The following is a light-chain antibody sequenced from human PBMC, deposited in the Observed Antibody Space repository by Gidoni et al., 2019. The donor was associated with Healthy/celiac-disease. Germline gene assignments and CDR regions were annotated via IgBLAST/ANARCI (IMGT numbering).Light chain of an antibody. CDR3: QQYYSTPHT. V-gene: IGKV4-1*01. CDR1: QSVLYSSNNKNY. Sequence: DIVMTQSPAPLAESLGERAIINCKSSQSVLYSSNNKNYLAWYQQKPGQPPKLLIYWASTRESGVPDRFSGSGSGTDFTLTISSLQAEDVAVYYCQQYYSTPHTFGQGTKLEIK. J-gene: IGKJ2*01. CDR2: WAS.